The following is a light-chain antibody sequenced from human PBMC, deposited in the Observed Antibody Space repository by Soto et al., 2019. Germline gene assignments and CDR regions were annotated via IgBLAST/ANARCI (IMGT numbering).Light chain of an antibody. Sequence: EIVLTQSPGTLSLSPGERATLSCRASQSVNSNLAWYQQKPGQAPRLLIYDASNRATGIPVRFSGSGSGTDFTFTISSLEPEDFAVYYCQQSRDWPLTFGGGTKVDIK. CDR1: QSVNSN. J-gene: IGKJ4*01. V-gene: IGKV3-11*01. CDR2: DAS. CDR3: QQSRDWPLT.